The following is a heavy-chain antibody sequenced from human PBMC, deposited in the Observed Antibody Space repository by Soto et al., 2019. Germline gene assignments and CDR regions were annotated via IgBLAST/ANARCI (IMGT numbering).Heavy chain of an antibody. V-gene: IGHV5-51*01. D-gene: IGHD6-13*01. J-gene: IGHJ6*02. Sequence: LGESLKISCNGSGYSFTSYWIGLVRQMPGKGLEWMGIIYPGDSDTRYSPSFQGQVTISADKSISTAYLQWSSLKASDTAMYYCASHSSSWSDYYYYYGMDVWGQGTTVTVSS. CDR3: ASHSSSWSDYYYYYGMDV. CDR1: GYSFTSYW. CDR2: IYPGDSDT.